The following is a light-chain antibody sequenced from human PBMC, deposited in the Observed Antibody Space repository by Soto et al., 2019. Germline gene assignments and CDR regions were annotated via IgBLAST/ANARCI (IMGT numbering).Light chain of an antibody. J-gene: IGKJ1*01. CDR1: QSVSSAY. V-gene: IGKV3-20*01. Sequence: EIVMTQSPATLSLSPGERATLSCRASQSVSSAYLAWYQQKPGQAPRLLIYNVSRRATGIPDRFSSSGSGTDFTLTVSRLEPEDFAVYYCQQYGASPETFGQGTKVDI. CDR3: QQYGASPET. CDR2: NVS.